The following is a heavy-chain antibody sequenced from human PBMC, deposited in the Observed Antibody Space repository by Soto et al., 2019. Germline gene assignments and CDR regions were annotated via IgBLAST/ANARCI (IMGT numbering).Heavy chain of an antibody. Sequence: SGPTLVNPTETLTLTCTVSGFSLSNARMGVSWIRQPPGKALEWLALVYWDDDKRYSPSLKNRVTFTKDASKNQVVITMTDMDPVDTATYYCAHTYSNAKQVWFDPWGQGILVTVSS. CDR3: AHTYSNAKQVWFDP. D-gene: IGHD4-4*01. J-gene: IGHJ5*02. V-gene: IGHV2-5*02. CDR1: GFSLSNARMG. CDR2: VYWDDDK.